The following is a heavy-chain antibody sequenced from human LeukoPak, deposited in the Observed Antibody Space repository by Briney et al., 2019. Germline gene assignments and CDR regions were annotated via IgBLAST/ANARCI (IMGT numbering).Heavy chain of an antibody. V-gene: IGHV5-10-1*01. J-gene: IGHJ4*02. CDR2: IDLSDSYT. D-gene: IGHD6-19*01. CDR1: GYSFTSYW. Sequence: GESLKISCKGSGYSFTSYWISWVRQMPGKGLEWMGRIDLSDSYTNYSSSFQGHVTISADKSISTAYLQWSSLQASDTAMYYCARHEQWLAYYFDYWGQGTLVTVSS. CDR3: ARHEQWLAYYFDY.